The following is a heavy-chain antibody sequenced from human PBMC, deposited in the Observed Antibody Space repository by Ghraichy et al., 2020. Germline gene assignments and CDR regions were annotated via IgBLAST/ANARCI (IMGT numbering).Heavy chain of an antibody. J-gene: IGHJ6*02. D-gene: IGHD2-2*01. CDR3: AKRGDCSNSGCLGDV. Sequence: GGSLRLSCAASGFAFSSYGMHWVRQAPGKGLEWVAVISYDGSHKYHADPVKGRFTISRDNSKSTLYLQMNSLIAEDTAMYYCAKRGDCSNSGCLGDVWGQGTTVTVSS. CDR2: ISYDGSHK. V-gene: IGHV3-30*18. CDR1: GFAFSSYG.